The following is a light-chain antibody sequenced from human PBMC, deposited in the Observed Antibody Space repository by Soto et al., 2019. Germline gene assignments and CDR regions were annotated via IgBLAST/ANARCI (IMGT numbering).Light chain of an antibody. J-gene: IGKJ3*01. CDR3: QQRSNWPLP. Sequence: EIVLTQSPATLSLSPGERATLSCRASQSVSTYLAWYQQKPGQAPRLLIYDASSRATGIPARFSGSGSGTDFTLTISSLESEDFAVYYCQQRSNWPLPFGPGTKVDIK. CDR2: DAS. V-gene: IGKV3-11*01. CDR1: QSVSTY.